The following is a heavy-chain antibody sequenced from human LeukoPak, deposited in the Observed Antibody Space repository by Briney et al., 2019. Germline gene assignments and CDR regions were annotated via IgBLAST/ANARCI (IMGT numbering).Heavy chain of an antibody. D-gene: IGHD3-9*01. CDR1: GDSVSNNSAS. CDR2: TYYRSRWYK. Sequence: SQTLSLTCVISGDSVSNNSASWNWIRQPPSRGLEWLGRTYYRSRWYKDYAVSVKSRITINPDTSKNQFSLQLNSVTPEDTAVYYCARWLTTWGQGTLVTVSS. CDR3: ARWLTT. V-gene: IGHV6-1*01. J-gene: IGHJ5*02.